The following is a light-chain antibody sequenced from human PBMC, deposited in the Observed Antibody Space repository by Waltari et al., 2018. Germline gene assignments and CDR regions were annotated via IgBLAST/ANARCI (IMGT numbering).Light chain of an antibody. Sequence: QSVLSQPPSASASPGQGVTISCSGSNSNIGFNSVFWYQHVPGTAPTLVIFRDSQRPSGVPGRFSGSKSGTSASLAISGLRSEDEAEYYCASWDQSLRGGVFGGGTKLTVL. CDR2: RDS. V-gene: IGLV1-47*01. J-gene: IGLJ3*02. CDR1: NSNIGFNS. CDR3: ASWDQSLRGGV.